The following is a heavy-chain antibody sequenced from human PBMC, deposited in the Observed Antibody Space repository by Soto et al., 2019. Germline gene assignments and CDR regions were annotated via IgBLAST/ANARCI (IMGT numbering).Heavy chain of an antibody. J-gene: IGHJ4*02. CDR1: GDTFNTHT. CDR3: AKGEGLLRFLEWLFFFHH. CDR2: INAGNGDT. V-gene: IGHV1-3*01. D-gene: IGHD3-3*01. Sequence: QDQFVQSGAAVRKPGASVTVSCQASGDTFNTHTIHWLRQAAGQRLEWMGWINAGNGDTKYSQKFQGRVTMTRDTSARTTYMELASLTSEDTAVYYCAKGEGLLRFLEWLFFFHHWGQGTLVTVSS.